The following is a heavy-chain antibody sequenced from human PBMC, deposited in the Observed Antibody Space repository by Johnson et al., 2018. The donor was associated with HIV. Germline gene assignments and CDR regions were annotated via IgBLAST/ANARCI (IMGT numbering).Heavy chain of an antibody. CDR2: IRSSGGTK. CDR3: ARDGGRGDFDI. J-gene: IGHJ3*02. CDR1: GFTFSSYG. Sequence: VQLVESGGGLVQPGRSLRLSCAASGFTFSSYGMLWVRQAPGKGLEWVSYIRSSGGTKYYADSLKGRFTISRDNAKNSLYLQMNSLRVEDTAVYYCARDGGRGDFDIWGQGTRVSVSS. D-gene: IGHD3-16*01. V-gene: IGHV3-48*04.